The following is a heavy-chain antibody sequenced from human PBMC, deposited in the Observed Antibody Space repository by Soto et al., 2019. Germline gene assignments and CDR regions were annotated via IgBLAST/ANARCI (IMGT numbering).Heavy chain of an antibody. D-gene: IGHD2-21*02. CDR3: ARDPIPGAPDSLDY. CDR1: GFTFSTYA. V-gene: IGHV3-30-3*01. Sequence: QVQLVESGGGVVQPGRSLRLSCGASGFTFSTYAMHWVRQAPGKGLEWVAVASRTGDIRLYPDSVKGRFSISRDTSGNTLSLPKLDGRLEDIAVYFFARDPIPGAPDSLDYWGQGTLVTVSA. J-gene: IGHJ4*02. CDR2: ASRTGDIR.